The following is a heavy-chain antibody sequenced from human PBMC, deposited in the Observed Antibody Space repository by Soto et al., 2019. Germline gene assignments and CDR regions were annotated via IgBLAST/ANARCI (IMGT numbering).Heavy chain of an antibody. D-gene: IGHD3-9*01. Sequence: TLPLTCALYGGSFRGYYWSWIRQPPVKGLEWIGEINHSGSTNYNPSLKSRDTISVDTSKNQFSLKLSSVTAVDTAVYYCAKGPMRYSDWLTHTRGQATFGTGSS. CDR2: INHSGST. V-gene: IGHV4-34*01. J-gene: IGHJ4*02. CDR1: GGSFRGYY. CDR3: AKGPMRYSDWLTHT.